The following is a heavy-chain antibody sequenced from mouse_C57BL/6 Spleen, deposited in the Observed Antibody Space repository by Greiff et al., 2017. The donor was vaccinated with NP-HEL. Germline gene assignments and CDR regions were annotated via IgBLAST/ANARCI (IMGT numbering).Heavy chain of an antibody. CDR2: ISSGSSTI. V-gene: IGHV5-17*01. CDR3: ARGITTVMDY. CDR1: GFTFSDYG. D-gene: IGHD1-1*01. Sequence: EVQLVESGGGLVKPGGSLKLSCAASGFTFSDYGMHWVRQAPEKGLEWVAYISSGSSTIYYADTVKGRFTISRDNAKNTLFLQMTSLRSEYTAMYYCARGITTVMDYWGQGTSVTVSS. J-gene: IGHJ4*01.